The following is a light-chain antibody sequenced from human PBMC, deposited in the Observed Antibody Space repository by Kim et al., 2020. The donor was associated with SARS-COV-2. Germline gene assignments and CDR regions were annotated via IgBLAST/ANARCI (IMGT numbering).Light chain of an antibody. CDR3: QQYGSSPVT. V-gene: IGKV3-20*01. CDR2: GAS. J-gene: IGKJ2*01. CDR1: QSVSSSY. Sequence: EIVLTQSPGTLSLSPGERATLSCRASQSVSSSYLAWYQQKPGQAPRLLIYGASSRATGIPDRFSGSGSGTDFTLTIIRLEPEDFAVYYCQQYGSSPVTFGQGTKLEI.